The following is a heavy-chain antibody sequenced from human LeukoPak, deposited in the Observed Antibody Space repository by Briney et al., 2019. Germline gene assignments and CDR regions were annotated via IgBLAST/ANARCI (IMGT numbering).Heavy chain of an antibody. V-gene: IGHV4-39*07. J-gene: IGHJ4*02. CDR2: FYYTGST. D-gene: IGHD4-17*01. Sequence: SETLSLTCTVSGGSISSSSYSWGWIRQPPGKGLEWIGSFYYTGSTYYNPSLKSRVTISVDTSKNQFSLKLSSVTAADTAVYYCARAGYGDYGSDYWGQGTLVTVSS. CDR1: GGSISSSSYS. CDR3: ARAGYGDYGSDY.